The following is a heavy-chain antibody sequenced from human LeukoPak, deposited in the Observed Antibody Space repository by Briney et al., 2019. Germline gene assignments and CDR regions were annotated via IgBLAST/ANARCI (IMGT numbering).Heavy chain of an antibody. J-gene: IGHJ4*02. CDR3: ARETGYCSSTSCYQAYYFDY. D-gene: IGHD2-2*01. CDR2: IIPILGIA. Sequence: ASVKVSCKASGGTFSSYTISWVRQAPGQGLEWMGRIIPILGIANYAQKFQGRVTITADKSTGTAYMELSSLRSEDTAVYYCARETGYCSSTSCYQAYYFDYWGQGTLVTVSS. CDR1: GGTFSSYT. V-gene: IGHV1-69*04.